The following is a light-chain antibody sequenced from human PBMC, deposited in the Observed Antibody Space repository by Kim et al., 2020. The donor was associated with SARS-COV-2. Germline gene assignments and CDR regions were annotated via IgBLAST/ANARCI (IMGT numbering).Light chain of an antibody. J-gene: IGLJ3*02. V-gene: IGLV1-47*02. CDR2: PTN. Sequence: PISCSGNSSNLGDRHVSLYPHPPGTAPKPLSFPTNPRPSWFPAPFSGSQSGTSASLAISGLRSDDEGDYYCSVWDTRLSAGVFGGGTQLTVL. CDR1: SSNLGDRH. CDR3: SVWDTRLSAGV.